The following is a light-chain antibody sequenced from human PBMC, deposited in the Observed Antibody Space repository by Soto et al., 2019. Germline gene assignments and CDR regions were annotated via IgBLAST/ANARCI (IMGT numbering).Light chain of an antibody. CDR2: GAS. J-gene: IGKJ4*01. CDR1: QSVSSN. V-gene: IGKV3-15*01. CDR3: QQYGSFSPIT. Sequence: EVVMTQSPATLSVSPGERATLSCRASQSVSSNLAWYQQKPGQAPRLLIYGASTRATGIPARFSGSGSGTEFSLTISSLQTDDFATYYCQQYGSFSPITFGGGTKVDIK.